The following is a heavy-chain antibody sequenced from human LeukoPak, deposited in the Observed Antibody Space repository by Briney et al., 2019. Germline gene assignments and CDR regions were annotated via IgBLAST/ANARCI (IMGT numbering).Heavy chain of an antibody. CDR2: INPNSGGT. CDR1: GYTFTGYY. V-gene: IGHV1-2*02. D-gene: IGHD3-10*01. J-gene: IGHJ4*02. Sequence: ASVKVSCKASGYTFTGYYMHCVRQAPGQGLEWMGWINPNSGGTNYAQKFQGRVTMTRDTSISTAYMELSRLRSDDTAVYYCARGLYYYGSGSYAGGYWGQGTLVTVSS. CDR3: ARGLYYYGSGSYAGGY.